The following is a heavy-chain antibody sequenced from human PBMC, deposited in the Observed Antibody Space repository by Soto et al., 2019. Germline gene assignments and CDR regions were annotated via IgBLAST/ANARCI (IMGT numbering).Heavy chain of an antibody. V-gene: IGHV2-70*13. CDR1: GFSLTSPGMC. CDR2: IERDDDDK. J-gene: IGHJ6*02. D-gene: IGHD1-20*01. CDR3: ARSIRGPRRFNGMDV. Sequence: SGPTLVNPTEALTLTCTFSGFSLTSPGMCVSWIRQPPGKALEWLALIERDDDDKYYSTSLKTRLTISKDTRKNQVVLTMANMDPADTGTYYCARSIRGPRRFNGMDVWGQGTTVTVSS.